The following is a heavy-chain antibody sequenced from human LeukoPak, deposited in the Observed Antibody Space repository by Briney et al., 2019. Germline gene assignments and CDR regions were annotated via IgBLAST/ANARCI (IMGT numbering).Heavy chain of an antibody. D-gene: IGHD1-14*01. CDR3: ARSRIKSGNWFDP. Sequence: GSLRLSCAASGFTFSSYSMNWVRQAPGKGLEWVSSISSSSSYIYYADSVKGRFTISRDNAKNSLYLQMNGLRAEDTAVYYCARSRIKSGNWFDPWGQGTLVTVSS. CDR2: ISSSSSYI. CDR1: GFTFSSYS. V-gene: IGHV3-21*01. J-gene: IGHJ5*02.